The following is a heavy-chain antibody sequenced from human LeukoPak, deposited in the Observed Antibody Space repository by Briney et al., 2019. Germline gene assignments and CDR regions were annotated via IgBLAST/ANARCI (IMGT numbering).Heavy chain of an antibody. Sequence: SETLSLTCTVSGGSISSSSYYWGWIRQPPGKGLEWIGSIYYSGSTYYNPSLKSRVTISVDTSKNQFSLKLSSVTAADTAVYYCARRRIAAAAYHPSRAFDIWGQGTMVTVSS. CDR1: GGSISSSSYY. CDR2: IYYSGST. V-gene: IGHV4-39*01. D-gene: IGHD6-13*01. J-gene: IGHJ3*02. CDR3: ARRRIAAAAYHPSRAFDI.